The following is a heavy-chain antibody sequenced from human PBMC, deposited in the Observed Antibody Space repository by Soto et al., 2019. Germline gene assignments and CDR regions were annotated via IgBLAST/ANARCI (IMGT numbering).Heavy chain of an antibody. CDR3: ARGNYDFWSGYYRSWFDP. CDR2: INPNSGGT. Sequence: ASVKVSCKASGYTFTGYYMHWVRQAPGQGLEWMGWINPNSGGTSYAQKFQGWVTMTRDTSISTAYMELSRLRSDDTAVYYCARGNYDFWSGYYRSWFDPWGQGTLVTVSS. CDR1: GYTFTGYY. D-gene: IGHD3-3*01. J-gene: IGHJ5*02. V-gene: IGHV1-2*04.